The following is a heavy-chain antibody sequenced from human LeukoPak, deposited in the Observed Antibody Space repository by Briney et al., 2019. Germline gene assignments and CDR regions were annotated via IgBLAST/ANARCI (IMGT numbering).Heavy chain of an antibody. Sequence: GGSLRLSCAASGFTFSSYEMNWVRQAPGKGLEWVSYISSSGSTIYYADSVKGRFTISRDNAKNTLYLQMNSLRAEDTAVYYCARDSIQVLRFLEWLPNGNYMDVWGKGTTVTVSS. D-gene: IGHD3-3*01. CDR1: GFTFSSYE. V-gene: IGHV3-48*03. J-gene: IGHJ6*03. CDR2: ISSSGSTI. CDR3: ARDSIQVLRFLEWLPNGNYMDV.